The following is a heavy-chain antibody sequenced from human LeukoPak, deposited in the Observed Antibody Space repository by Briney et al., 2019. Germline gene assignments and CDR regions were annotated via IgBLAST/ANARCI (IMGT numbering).Heavy chain of an antibody. CDR2: ISGSGGST. CDR1: GFAFSSYA. CDR3: ARDYYGPGTYGKFDY. V-gene: IGHV3-23*01. Sequence: RGSLRLSCAASGFAFSSYAMSWVRQAPGKGLGWVSAISGSGGSTYYADSVKGRFTISRDNSKNTLYLQMHSLRAEDTAVYYCARDYYGPGTYGKFDYWGQGTLVTVSS. J-gene: IGHJ4*02. D-gene: IGHD3-10*01.